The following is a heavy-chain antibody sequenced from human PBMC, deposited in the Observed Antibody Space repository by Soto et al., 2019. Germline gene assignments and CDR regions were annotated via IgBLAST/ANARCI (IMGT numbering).Heavy chain of an antibody. J-gene: IGHJ4*02. D-gene: IGHD6-6*01. CDR1: GFTFYSNA. CDR2: ISGSGGST. CDR3: AKGQRGYSSSSVDC. Sequence: EVQLLESGGGLVQPGGSLRLSCAASGFTFYSNAMSWVRQAPGKGLEWVSGISGSGGSTYYADSVRGRFTISRDNSMNTLYLQMNNIRAEDTALYYCAKGQRGYSSSSVDCWGQGTLVTVSS. V-gene: IGHV3-23*01.